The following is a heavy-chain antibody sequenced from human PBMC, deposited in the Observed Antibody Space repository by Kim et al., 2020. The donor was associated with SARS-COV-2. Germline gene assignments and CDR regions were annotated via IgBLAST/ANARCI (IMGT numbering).Heavy chain of an antibody. J-gene: IGHJ4*02. D-gene: IGHD6-6*01. CDR3: ARSVAALDY. Sequence: GNTKYSQKFQGRVTITRDTSASTAYMELSSLRSEDTAVYYCARSVAALDYWGQGTLVTVSS. V-gene: IGHV1-3*01. CDR2: GNT.